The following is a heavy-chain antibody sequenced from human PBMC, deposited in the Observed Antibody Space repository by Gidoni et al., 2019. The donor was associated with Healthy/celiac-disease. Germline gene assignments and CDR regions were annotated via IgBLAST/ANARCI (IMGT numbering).Heavy chain of an antibody. CDR1: SYG. J-gene: IGHJ5*02. V-gene: IGHV3-30*03. Sequence: SYGMHWVRQAPGKGLEWVAVISYDGSNKYYADSVKGRFTISRDNSKNTLYLQMNSLRAEDTAVYYCALPEGPWGQGTLVTVSS. CDR3: ALPEGP. CDR2: ISYDGSNK.